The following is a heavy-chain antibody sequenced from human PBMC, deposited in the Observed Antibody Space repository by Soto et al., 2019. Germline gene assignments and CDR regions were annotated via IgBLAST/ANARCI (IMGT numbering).Heavy chain of an antibody. CDR3: ATVNRIVVVVAAPYYFDY. CDR1: GFTFSSYW. V-gene: IGHV3-7*01. CDR2: IKQDGSEK. D-gene: IGHD2-15*01. J-gene: IGHJ4*02. Sequence: GGSLRLSCAASGFTFSSYWMSWVRQAPGKGLEWVANIKQDGSEKYYVDSVKGRFTISRDNAKNSLYLQMNSLRAEDTAVYYCATVNRIVVVVAAPYYFDYWGQGTLVTVSS.